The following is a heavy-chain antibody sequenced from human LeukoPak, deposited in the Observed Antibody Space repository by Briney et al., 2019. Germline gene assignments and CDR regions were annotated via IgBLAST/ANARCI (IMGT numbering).Heavy chain of an antibody. CDR2: IYYSGST. J-gene: IGHJ3*02. D-gene: IGHD4-23*01. CDR1: GGSVSSGSYY. V-gene: IGHV4-61*01. Sequence: SETLSLTCTVSGGSVSSGSYYWSWIRPPPGKGLEWIVYIYYSGSTKYNPSLKSRVTISVDTSKNQFSLKLSSVTAADTAVYYCASVYGGNWYDAFDIWGQGTIVTVSS. CDR3: ASVYGGNWYDAFDI.